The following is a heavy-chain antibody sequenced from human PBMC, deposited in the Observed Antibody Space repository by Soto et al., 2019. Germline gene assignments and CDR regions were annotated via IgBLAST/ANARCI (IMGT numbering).Heavy chain of an antibody. CDR2: IYSGGST. Sequence: EVQLVGSGGGLVQPGGSLRLSCAASGFTVSSKYMSWVRQAPGKGLEWVSVIYSGGSTYYADSVKGRFTISRHNSKNTLYLQMNSLRAEDTAVYYCARDAHYCSSTSCYRWFDPWGQGTLVSVSS. CDR3: ARDAHYCSSTSCYRWFDP. V-gene: IGHV3-53*04. J-gene: IGHJ5*02. CDR1: GFTVSSKY. D-gene: IGHD2-2*01.